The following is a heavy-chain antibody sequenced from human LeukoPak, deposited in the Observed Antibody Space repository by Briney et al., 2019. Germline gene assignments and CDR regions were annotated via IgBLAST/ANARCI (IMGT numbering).Heavy chain of an antibody. D-gene: IGHD4-17*01. J-gene: IGHJ4*02. CDR2: IYHSGST. V-gene: IGHV4-30-2*01. Sequence: PSQTLSLTCAVPGGSISSGGYSWSWIRQPPGKGLEWIGYIYHSGSTYYNPSLKSRVTISVDRSKNQFSLKLSSVTAADTAVYYCASLDYGDYAFYYWGQGTLVTVSS. CDR1: GGSISSGGYS. CDR3: ASLDYGDYAFYY.